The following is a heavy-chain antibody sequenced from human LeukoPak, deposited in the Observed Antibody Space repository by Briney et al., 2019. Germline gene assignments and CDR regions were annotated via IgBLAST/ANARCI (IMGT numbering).Heavy chain of an antibody. D-gene: IGHD3-3*01. CDR2: ISSSSSYI. V-gene: IGHV3-21*01. CDR1: GFTFSSYS. CDR3: ARDIYDFWRGYYTN. Sequence: GGSLRLSCAASGFTFSSYSMNWVRQAPGKGLEWVSSISSSSSYIYYADSVKGRFTISRDNAKNSLYLQMNSLRAEDTAVYYCARDIYDFWRGYYTNWGQGTLVTVSS. J-gene: IGHJ4*02.